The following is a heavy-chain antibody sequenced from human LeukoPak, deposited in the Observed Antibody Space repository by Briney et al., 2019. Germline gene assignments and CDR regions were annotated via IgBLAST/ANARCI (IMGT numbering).Heavy chain of an antibody. J-gene: IGHJ4*02. CDR2: IYYSGST. D-gene: IGHD6-13*01. V-gene: IGHV4-39*07. Sequence: SETLSLTCTVSGGSISSSSYYWGWIRQPPGKGLEWIGSIYYSGSTYYNPSLKSRVTISVDTSKNQFSLKLSSVTAADTAVYYCARGGIAAAGNGLDYWGQGTLVTVSS. CDR3: ARGGIAAAGNGLDY. CDR1: GGSISSSSYY.